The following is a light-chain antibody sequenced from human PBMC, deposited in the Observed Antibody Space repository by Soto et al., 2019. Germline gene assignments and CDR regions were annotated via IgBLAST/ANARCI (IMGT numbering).Light chain of an antibody. Sequence: EIVLTQSPAALSLSPGEGATLSCMASQSVSRNYLAWYQQKPGQAPRLLIYTASRRATGIPDRFSGSGSGTDFTLTISRLEPEDASVYYCQQYSRAPITFVQGTRLEI. CDR3: QQYSRAPIT. CDR1: QSVSRNY. V-gene: IGKV3-20*01. J-gene: IGKJ5*01. CDR2: TAS.